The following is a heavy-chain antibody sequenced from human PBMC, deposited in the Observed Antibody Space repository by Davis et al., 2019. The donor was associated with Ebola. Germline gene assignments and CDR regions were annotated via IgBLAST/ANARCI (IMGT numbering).Heavy chain of an antibody. CDR2: IRSKANSYET. J-gene: IGHJ4*02. CDR3: TSANSSSGVDY. V-gene: IGHV3-73*01. CDR1: GFTFSGSA. Sequence: GESLKISCAASGFTFSGSAMHWVRQASGKGLEWVGRIRSKANSYETAYAASVKGRFTISRDDSKNTAYLQMNSLKTEDTAVYYCTSANSSSGVDYWGQGTLVTVSS. D-gene: IGHD6-6*01.